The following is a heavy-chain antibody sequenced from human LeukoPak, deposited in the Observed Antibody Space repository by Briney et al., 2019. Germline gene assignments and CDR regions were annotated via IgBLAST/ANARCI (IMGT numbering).Heavy chain of an antibody. D-gene: IGHD3-10*01. J-gene: IGHJ4*02. CDR1: GGSISSGKYY. CDR3: ARDVLTYYGSGSYYTLDY. Sequence: SETLSLTCTVSGGSISSGKYYWSWIRQPPGKGLEWIGCIYYSGSTYYNPSLRSRVTISVDTSKNQFSLKLSSVTAADTAVYYCARDVLTYYGSGSYYTLDYWGQGTLVTVSS. V-gene: IGHV4-30-4*01. CDR2: IYYSGST.